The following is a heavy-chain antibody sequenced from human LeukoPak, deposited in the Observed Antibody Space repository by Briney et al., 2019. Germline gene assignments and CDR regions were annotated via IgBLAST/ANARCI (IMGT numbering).Heavy chain of an antibody. D-gene: IGHD2-15*01. CDR3: AREYCSGGSCYFDY. CDR2: INSDGSST. V-gene: IGHV3-74*01. Sequence: GGSLRLSCAASGFTFSSYWMHWVRQAPGKGLVWISRINSDGSSTSYADSVKGRFTISRDNAKNTLYLQMNSLRAEDTAVYYCAREYCSGGSCYFDYWGQGTLVTVSS. CDR1: GFTFSSYW. J-gene: IGHJ4*02.